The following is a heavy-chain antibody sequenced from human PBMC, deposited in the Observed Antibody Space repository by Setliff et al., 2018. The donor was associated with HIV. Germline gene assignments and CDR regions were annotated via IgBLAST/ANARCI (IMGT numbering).Heavy chain of an antibody. Sequence: GASVKVSCKASGYTFSSNDINWVRQATGQRLEWMGWMNPNSGNTGYAQKFQGRVTMTRDTSISTAYMELNNLKFEDTAVYYCARDGWRHVLHGNYYYYFMDVWGKGTTVTVSS. CDR2: MNPNSGNT. CDR1: GYTFSSND. D-gene: IGHD2-8*01. J-gene: IGHJ6*03. V-gene: IGHV1-8*01. CDR3: ARDGWRHVLHGNYYYYFMDV.